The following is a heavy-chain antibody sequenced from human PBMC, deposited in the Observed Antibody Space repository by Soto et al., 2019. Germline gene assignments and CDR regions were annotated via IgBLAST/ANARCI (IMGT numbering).Heavy chain of an antibody. CDR3: AREEKGGYYDSSGYLVYFQP. CDR2: IIPIFGTA. V-gene: IGHV1-69*13. Sequence: GASVKVSCKASGGTFSSYAISWVRQAPGQGLEWMGGIIPIFGTANYAQKFQGRVTITADESTSTAYMELSSLRSEDTAVYYCAREEKGGYYDSSGYLVYFQPWGQGTLVTV. D-gene: IGHD3-22*01. CDR1: GGTFSSYA. J-gene: IGHJ1*01.